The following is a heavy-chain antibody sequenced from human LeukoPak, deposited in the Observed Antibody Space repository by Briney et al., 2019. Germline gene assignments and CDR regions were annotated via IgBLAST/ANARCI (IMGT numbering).Heavy chain of an antibody. CDR1: GGFISSYY. J-gene: IGHJ4*02. Sequence: SETLSLTCIVSGGFISSYYWSWIRQHPGKGLEWIGYIYYSGSTYYNPSPKSRVTISVDTSKNQFSLKLSSVTAADTAVYYCARGGDYYASSFPPFDYWGQGTLVTVSS. CDR3: ARGGDYYASSFPPFDY. V-gene: IGHV4-59*06. CDR2: IYYSGST. D-gene: IGHD3-22*01.